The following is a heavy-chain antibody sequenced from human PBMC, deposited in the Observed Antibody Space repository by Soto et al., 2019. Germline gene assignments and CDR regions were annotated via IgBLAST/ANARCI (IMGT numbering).Heavy chain of an antibody. Sequence: QVQLVQSGAEVKKPGSSVKVSCKASGGTFSSYAISWVRQAPGQGLEWMGGITPKFETTKYAQKFQGRVTITADEFTKTAFMELSSLRSEDTAVYYCARRRYYFDNSGSMFAREHYYAVDVWGQGTTVTVSS. J-gene: IGHJ6*02. CDR3: ARRRYYFDNSGSMFAREHYYAVDV. CDR1: GGTFSSYA. D-gene: IGHD3-22*01. CDR2: ITPKFETT. V-gene: IGHV1-69*12.